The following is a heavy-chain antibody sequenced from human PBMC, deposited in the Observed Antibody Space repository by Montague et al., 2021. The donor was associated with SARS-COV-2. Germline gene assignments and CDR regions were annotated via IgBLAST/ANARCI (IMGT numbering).Heavy chain of an antibody. V-gene: IGHV4-59*02. J-gene: IGHJ4*02. CDR3: ARENTVTTFGGPYYIDS. D-gene: IGHD4-17*01. CDR1: GSSVRSYY. CDR2: IYDSGST. Sequence: SETLSLTCIVSGSSVRSYYWSWIRQPPGKGLEWIGYIYDSGSTNYNPSLKSRVTISVDTSKDQFSLKLSSVTAADTAVYYCARENTVTTFGGPYYIDSWGQGTLVTVS.